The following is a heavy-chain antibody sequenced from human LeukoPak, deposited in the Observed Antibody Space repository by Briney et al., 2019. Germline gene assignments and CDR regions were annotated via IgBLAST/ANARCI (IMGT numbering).Heavy chain of an antibody. CDR2: ISYDGKYK. D-gene: IGHD3-9*01. CDR3: AGGYTFGWFYFEY. CDR1: GFNFNMYA. Sequence: GGSLRLSCAASGFNFNMYAIHWVRQAPGKGLEWLGVISYDGKYKHSADSVKGRLTISRDNSKNTAFLQLNTLEPEDTALYYCAGGYTFGWFYFEYWGHGTLVTVSS. J-gene: IGHJ4*01. V-gene: IGHV3-30*03.